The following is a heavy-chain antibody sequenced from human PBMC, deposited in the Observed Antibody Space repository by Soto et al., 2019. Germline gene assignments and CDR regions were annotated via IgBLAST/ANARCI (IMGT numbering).Heavy chain of an antibody. D-gene: IGHD1-26*01. V-gene: IGHV3-33*01. CDR3: ARAIRVGVTRGYYYYGMDV. Sequence: GRSPRLFCAASGFTFSSCGMQWVRPAPGKGLEWVAVIWYDGSNKYYADSVRGRFTISRDNSKNTLYLQMNSLRAEDAAVYYCARAIRVGVTRGYYYYGMDVWGQGTTLTAPS. CDR2: IWYDGSNK. J-gene: IGHJ6*02. CDR1: GFTFSSCG.